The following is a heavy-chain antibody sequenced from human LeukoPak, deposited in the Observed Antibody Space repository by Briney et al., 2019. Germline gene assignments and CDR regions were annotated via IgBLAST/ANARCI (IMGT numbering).Heavy chain of an antibody. CDR3: ARDRPGGSSLDY. J-gene: IGHJ4*02. CDR2: IYYTGST. D-gene: IGHD6-13*01. CDR1: GASLSGYY. Sequence: SETLSLTCTVSGASLSGYYWNWIRQPPGKGLEWIGYIYYTGSTNYNPSLNSRVTISLETSKNQFSLNLSSVTAADTAVYYCARDRPGGSSLDYWGQGILVTVSS. V-gene: IGHV4-59*01.